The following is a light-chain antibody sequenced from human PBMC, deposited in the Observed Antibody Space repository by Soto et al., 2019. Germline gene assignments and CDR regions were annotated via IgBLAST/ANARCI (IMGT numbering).Light chain of an antibody. J-gene: IGKJ1*01. CDR3: QQYITYSRT. V-gene: IGKV1-5*03. CDR2: QAS. CDR1: QSISTW. Sequence: DIQMTQSPSTLSASVGDRVTITCRASQSISTWLAWYQHKPGKAPKLLIYQASNLEGGVPSRFRGSGSGTEFTLAISSLQPDDFATYYCQQYITYSRTFGQGTKVDIK.